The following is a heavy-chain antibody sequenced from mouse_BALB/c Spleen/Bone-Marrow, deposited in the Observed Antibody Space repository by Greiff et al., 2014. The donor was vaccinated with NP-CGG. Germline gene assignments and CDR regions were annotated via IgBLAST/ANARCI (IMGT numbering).Heavy chain of an antibody. D-gene: IGHD6-1*01. V-gene: IGHV1-22*01. CDR2: INPNNGAT. CDR3: ERRQFGPAWFAY. J-gene: IGHJ3*01. Sequence: EVQRVESGPELVKPGASVKISCKTSGYTFTEYTMHWVKQSHGKSLEWIGGINPNNGATSYNQKFKGKATLTVDKSSSTAYMELRSLTSEDSAVYFCERRQFGPAWFAYWGQGTLVTVSA. CDR1: GYTFTEYT.